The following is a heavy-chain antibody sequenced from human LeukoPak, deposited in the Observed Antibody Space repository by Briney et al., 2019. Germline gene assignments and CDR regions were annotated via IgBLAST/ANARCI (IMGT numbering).Heavy chain of an antibody. CDR2: IYDSEST. J-gene: IGHJ6*03. CDR1: GVSISSHY. V-gene: IGHV4-59*11. CDR3: PRVLQNYYYLGV. Sequence: SETLSLTCTVSGVSISSHYRSWVRQPPGKGLEWMANIYDSESTHYKSSLKSRVTISVDTSKTQFSLRLSSVTAANTAVYYCPRVLQNYYYLGVWGEGTTVTVSS. D-gene: IGHD3-3*01.